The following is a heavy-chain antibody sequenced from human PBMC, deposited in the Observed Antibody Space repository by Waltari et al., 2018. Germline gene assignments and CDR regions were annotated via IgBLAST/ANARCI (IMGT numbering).Heavy chain of an antibody. V-gene: IGHV4-34*01. CDR3: ARVPRNRITIFGVAPYYYMDV. CDR1: GGSFSGYY. CDR2: INHSGST. J-gene: IGHJ6*03. D-gene: IGHD3-3*01. Sequence: QVQLQQWGAGLLKPSETLSLTCAVYGGSFSGYYWSWSRQPPGKGLEWIGEINHSGSTNYNPSLKSRVTISVDTSKNQFSLKLSSVTAADTAVYYCARVPRNRITIFGVAPYYYMDVWGKGTTVTISS.